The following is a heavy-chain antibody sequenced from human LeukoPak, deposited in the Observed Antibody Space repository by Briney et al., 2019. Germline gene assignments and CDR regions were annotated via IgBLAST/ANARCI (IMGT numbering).Heavy chain of an antibody. CDR1: GGSISGSSYY. D-gene: IGHD2-2*01. CDR2: IYHSGST. Sequence: PSETLSLTRTVSGGSISGSSYYWGWIRQAPGKGLEWIGYIYHSGSTYYNPSLKSRVTISVDTSKNQFSLKLSSVTAADTAVYYCARDSGVVVPAAIGDDAFDIWGQGTMVTVSS. J-gene: IGHJ3*02. CDR3: ARDSGVVVPAAIGDDAFDI. V-gene: IGHV4-39*07.